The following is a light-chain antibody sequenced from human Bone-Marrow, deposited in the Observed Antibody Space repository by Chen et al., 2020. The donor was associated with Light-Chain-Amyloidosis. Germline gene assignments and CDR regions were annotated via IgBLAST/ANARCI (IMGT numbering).Light chain of an antibody. CDR2: GAS. Sequence: DTQMTQSPSSLPASVGDKVTFTCRANQTIGTYLNWYQQKPRKAPKLLIFGASKLQSGVPSRFSGSGSGTEFTLTINGLEPEDFAAYFCQQTYNIPWTFGLGT. J-gene: IGKJ1*01. CDR3: QQTYNIPWT. V-gene: IGKV1-39*01. CDR1: QTIGTY.